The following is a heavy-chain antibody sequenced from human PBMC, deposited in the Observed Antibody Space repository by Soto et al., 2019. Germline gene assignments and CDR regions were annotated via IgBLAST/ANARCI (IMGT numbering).Heavy chain of an antibody. J-gene: IGHJ6*02. CDR1: GGTPSNSA. D-gene: IGHD3-22*01. CDR3: AGGVIVVVGSRAYYGMDV. V-gene: IGHV1-69*01. Sequence: QVHLLLQSGAEVKKPGSSVKVSCQASGGTPSNSAISWVRQAPGQGLEWMGGIITVFGLVKYAQNFQGRLTFSAEESTNTAYMELDSLTPEVTAVYYCAGGVIVVVGSRAYYGMDVLGPGTTVTV. CDR2: IITVFGLV.